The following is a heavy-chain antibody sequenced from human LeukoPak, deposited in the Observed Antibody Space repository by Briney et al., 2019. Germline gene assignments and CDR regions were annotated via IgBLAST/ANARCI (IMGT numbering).Heavy chain of an antibody. CDR2: INPNSGGT. CDR3: ARGDVYDSSGYFDY. V-gene: IGHV1-2*02. CDR1: GYTFTGYY. D-gene: IGHD3-22*01. J-gene: IGHJ4*02. Sequence: ASVKVSCKASGYTFTGYYMHWVRQAPGQGLEWMGWINPNSGGTNYAQKFQGRVTMTRDTSISTAYMELSRLRSDDTAVYYCARGDVYDSSGYFDYWGQGTLVTVSS.